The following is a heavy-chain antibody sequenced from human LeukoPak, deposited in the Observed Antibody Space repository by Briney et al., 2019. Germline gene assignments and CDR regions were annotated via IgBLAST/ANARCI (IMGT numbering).Heavy chain of an antibody. D-gene: IGHD3-10*01. Sequence: GGSLRLSCQPSGFTFSDYAMSWVRQDPGKGLELVSSITPDGGSFFADSVKGRFTISRDDSRSVVYLQMNTLSAEDTAVYYCARSGVATRHYWGQGILVAASS. V-gene: IGHV3-23*01. J-gene: IGHJ4*02. CDR1: GFTFSDYA. CDR3: ARSGVATRHY. CDR2: ITPDGGS.